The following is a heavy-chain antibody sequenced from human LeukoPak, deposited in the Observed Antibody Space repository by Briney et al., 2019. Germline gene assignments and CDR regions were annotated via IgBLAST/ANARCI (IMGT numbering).Heavy chain of an antibody. J-gene: IGHJ5*02. CDR1: GITVTDYF. CDR2: INPHNGGT. D-gene: IGHD6-6*01. Sequence: ASVKVSCQASGITVTDYFIHWVRQAPGQGLEWMGWINPHNGGTNYAQKFQGRVTMTRDTSINTVYMDLTRLTSDDTAIYYCAGHSSSSDGWFAPWGQGTLVTVSS. V-gene: IGHV1-2*02. CDR3: AGHSSSSDGWFAP.